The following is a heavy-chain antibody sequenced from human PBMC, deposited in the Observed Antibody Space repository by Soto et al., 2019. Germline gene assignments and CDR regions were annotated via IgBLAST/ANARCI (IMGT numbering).Heavy chain of an antibody. CDR1: GYTFISYD. Sequence: QVQLVQSGAEVKKPGASVKVSCKASGYTFISYDINWVRQATGQGLEWMGWMNPNSGVTGYAQKFQGRVTMTRDIFINTASRGQCSLTSENTPGYYCASSGFGAYDWFDPSGQGALVTDSS. CDR2: MNPNSGVT. D-gene: IGHD3-16*01. CDR3: ASSGFGAYDWFDP. V-gene: IGHV1-8*01. J-gene: IGHJ5*02.